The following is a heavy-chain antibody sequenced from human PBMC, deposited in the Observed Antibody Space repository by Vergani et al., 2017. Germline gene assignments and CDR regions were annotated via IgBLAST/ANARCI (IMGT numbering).Heavy chain of an antibody. J-gene: IGHJ5*02. V-gene: IGHV3-9*03. Sequence: EVQLVESGGGLVKPGGSLRLSCAASGFTFEDYAMHWVRQAPGKGLEWVSGINWNSGTIDYADSVKGRFTISRDNAKNSLYLQMNSLRDEDMALYYCAKDMGRMATIPGAWGQGTLVTVSS. CDR1: GFTFEDYA. CDR3: AKDMGRMATIPGA. CDR2: INWNSGTI. D-gene: IGHD5-24*01.